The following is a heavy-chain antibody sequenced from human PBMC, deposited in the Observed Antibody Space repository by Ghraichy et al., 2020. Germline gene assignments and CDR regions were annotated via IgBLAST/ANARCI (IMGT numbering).Heavy chain of an antibody. CDR2: ISSSSSYI. D-gene: IGHD5-18*01. J-gene: IGHJ1*01. Sequence: GGSLRLSCAASGFTFSSYSMNWVRQAPGKGLEWVSSISSSSSYIYYADSVKGRFTISRDNAKNSLYLQMNSLRAEDTAVYYCARDYTAMVMGYFQHWGQGTLVTVSS. CDR1: GFTFSSYS. V-gene: IGHV3-21*01. CDR3: ARDYTAMVMGYFQH.